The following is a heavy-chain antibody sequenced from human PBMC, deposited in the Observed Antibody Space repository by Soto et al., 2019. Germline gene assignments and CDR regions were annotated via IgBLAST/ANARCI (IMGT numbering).Heavy chain of an antibody. CDR2: ISAYNGNT. J-gene: IGHJ6*02. D-gene: IGHD3-3*01. CDR3: ARVEGSIGVYGRDV. Sequence: QVQLVQSGAEVKKPGASVKVSCKASGYTFTSYGISWVRQAPGQGLEWMGWISAYNGNTNYAQKFQGRGTMTIDTSTSTAYMELSSLRSDDTAVFYCARVEGSIGVYGRDVWGQWTTVTVSS. V-gene: IGHV1-18*01. CDR1: GYTFTSYG.